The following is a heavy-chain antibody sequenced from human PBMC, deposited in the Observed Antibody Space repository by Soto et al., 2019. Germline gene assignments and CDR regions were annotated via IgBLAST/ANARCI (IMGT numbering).Heavy chain of an antibody. CDR2: ISSSSSSTM. Sequence: GGSLRLSCAASGFTFSSYSMNWVRQAPGKGLEWVSYISSSSSSTMYYAESVKGRFTISRDNAKNSLYLQMNSLRAEDTAVYYCASGGTMGYWGQGTPVTVSS. CDR3: ASGGTMGY. J-gene: IGHJ4*02. CDR1: GFTFSSYS. V-gene: IGHV3-48*01. D-gene: IGHD1-1*01.